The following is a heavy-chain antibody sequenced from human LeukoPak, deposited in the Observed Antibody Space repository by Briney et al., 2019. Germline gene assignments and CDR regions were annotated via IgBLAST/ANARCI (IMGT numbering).Heavy chain of an antibody. D-gene: IGHD6-19*01. CDR3: AREKEQWLDDAFDI. CDR2: IKQDGSEK. V-gene: IGHV3-7*01. J-gene: IGHJ3*02. Sequence: GGSLRLSCAASGFTFSSYWMSWVRQAPGKGLEWVANIKQDGSEKYYVDSVKGRFTISRDNAKNSLYLQMNSLRAEDTAVYYCAREKEQWLDDAFDIWGQGTMVTVSS. CDR1: GFTFSSYW.